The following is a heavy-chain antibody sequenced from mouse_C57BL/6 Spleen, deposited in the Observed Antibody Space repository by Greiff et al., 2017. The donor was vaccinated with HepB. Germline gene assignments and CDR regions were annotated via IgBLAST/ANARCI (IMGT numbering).Heavy chain of an antibody. D-gene: IGHD1-1*01. J-gene: IGHJ4*01. CDR2: ISDGGSYT. CDR3: ARDYYGSSAMDY. V-gene: IGHV5-4*01. Sequence: EVKLVESGGGLVKPGGSLKLSCAASGFTFSSYAMSWVRQTPEKRLEWVATISDGGSYTYYPDNVKGRFTISRDNAKNNLYLQMSHLKSEDTAMYYCARDYYGSSAMDYWGQGTSVTVSS. CDR1: GFTFSSYA.